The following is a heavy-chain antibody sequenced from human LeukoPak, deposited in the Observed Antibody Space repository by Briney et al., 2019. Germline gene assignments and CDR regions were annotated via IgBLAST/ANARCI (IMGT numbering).Heavy chain of an antibody. CDR3: ARASSGFGEYYFDY. D-gene: IGHD3-10*01. J-gene: IGHJ4*02. Sequence: SETLSLTCAVYGGSFSGYYWSWIRQPPGKGLEWIGYIYHSGSTYYNPSLKSRVTISVDRSKNQFSLKLSSVTAADTAVYYCARASSGFGEYYFDYWGQGTLVTVSS. V-gene: IGHV4-34*01. CDR1: GGSFSGYY. CDR2: IYHSGST.